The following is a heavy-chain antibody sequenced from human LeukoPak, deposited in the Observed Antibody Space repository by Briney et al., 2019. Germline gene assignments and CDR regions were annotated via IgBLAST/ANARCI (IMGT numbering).Heavy chain of an antibody. CDR2: ISYDGSNK. V-gene: IGHV3-30*04. CDR1: GFTFSSYA. J-gene: IGHJ4*02. CDR3: ARSGGLPKFDW. Sequence: PGGSLRLSCAASGFTFSSYAMHWVRQAPGKGLEWVAVISYDGSNKYYADSVKGRFTISRDNSKNTLYLQMNSLRAEDTAIYYCARSGGLPKFDWWGQGTLVTVSS.